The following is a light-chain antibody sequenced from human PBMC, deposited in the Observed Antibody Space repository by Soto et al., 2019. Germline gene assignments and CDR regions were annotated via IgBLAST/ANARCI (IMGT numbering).Light chain of an antibody. J-gene: IGKJ2*01. CDR1: QSVGS. CDR3: QQRYT. CDR2: GAS. Sequence: EIVMTQSPATLSVSPGERATRSCRASQSVGSLAWYQHKPGQAPRLLIYGASTRATGIPARFSGSGSGTEFTLTISRLQSEGFAVYYCQQRYTLGQGTKLEIK. V-gene: IGKV3-15*01.